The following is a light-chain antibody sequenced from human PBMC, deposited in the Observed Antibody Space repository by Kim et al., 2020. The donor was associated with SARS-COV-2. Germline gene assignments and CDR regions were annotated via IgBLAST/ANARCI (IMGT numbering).Light chain of an antibody. CDR1: SSNIGNNY. CDR3: GTWDSSLSGLV. Sequence: QSVLTQPPSVSAAPGQKVTISCSGSSSNIGNNYVSWYQQLPGTAPKLLIYDNNKRPSGIPDRFSGSKSGTSATLGITGLQTGDEADYCCGTWDSSLSGLVFGGGTKLTVL. V-gene: IGLV1-51*01. CDR2: DNN. J-gene: IGLJ3*02.